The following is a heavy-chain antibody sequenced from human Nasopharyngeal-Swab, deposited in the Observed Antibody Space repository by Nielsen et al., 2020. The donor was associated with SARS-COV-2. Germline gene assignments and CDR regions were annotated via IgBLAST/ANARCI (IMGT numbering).Heavy chain of an antibody. CDR2: IAYDASNE. J-gene: IGHJ4*02. D-gene: IGHD4-17*01. Sequence: GGSLRLSCAASGFSITSYGMQWVRQAPGKGLEWVAFIAYDASNEYYGDSVKGRFSISRDSSKNTLYLQMDSLRGEDTAVYYCARDAPAHYGAFYWGRGTLVTVSS. V-gene: IGHV3-30*03. CDR3: ARDAPAHYGAFY. CDR1: GFSITSYG.